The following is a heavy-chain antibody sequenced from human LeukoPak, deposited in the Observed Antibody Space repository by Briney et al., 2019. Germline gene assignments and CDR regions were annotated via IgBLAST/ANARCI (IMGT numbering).Heavy chain of an antibody. D-gene: IGHD4-11*01. CDR1: GYTFTSYY. CDR3: AREIPAVGDSDYLTDDY. Sequence: ASVKVSCKTSGYTFTSYYMQWVRQAPGQGLEWKGTINPSGGSTSYAQKFQDRVTMTSDTSTSTFYMELSSLRSEDTAVYYCAREIPAVGDSDYLTDDYWGQGTLVTVSS. J-gene: IGHJ4*02. CDR2: INPSGGST. V-gene: IGHV1-46*01.